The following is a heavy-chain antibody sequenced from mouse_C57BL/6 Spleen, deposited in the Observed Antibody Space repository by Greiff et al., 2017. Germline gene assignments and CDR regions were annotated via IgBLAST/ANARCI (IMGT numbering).Heavy chain of an antibody. D-gene: IGHD1-1*01. CDR2: INPNYGTT. J-gene: IGHJ1*03. V-gene: IGHV1-39*01. CDR1: GYSFTDYN. CDR3: ARSGHYYGSPYWYFDV. Sequence: EVKLQQSGPELVKPGASVKISCKASGYSFTDYNMNWVKQSNGKSLEWIGVINPNYGTTSYNQKFKGKATLTVDQSSSTAYMQLNSLTSEDSAVYYCARSGHYYGSPYWYFDVWGTGTTVTVSS.